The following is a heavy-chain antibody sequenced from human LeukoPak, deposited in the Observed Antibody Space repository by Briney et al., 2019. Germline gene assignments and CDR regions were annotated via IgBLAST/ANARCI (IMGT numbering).Heavy chain of an antibody. CDR2: ISDRGDRT. CDR1: GFTFTNYA. J-gene: IGHJ4*02. Sequence: GGSLRLSCAASGFTFTNYAMSWVRQAPGKGLEWVSAISDRGDRTYYTDSVKGRFTSSRDNSKTTLYLQMNSLRAEDTAVYYCAKDGSGSYYTPSNFDYWGQGTLVTISS. CDR3: AKDGSGSYYTPSNFDY. D-gene: IGHD3-10*01. V-gene: IGHV3-23*01.